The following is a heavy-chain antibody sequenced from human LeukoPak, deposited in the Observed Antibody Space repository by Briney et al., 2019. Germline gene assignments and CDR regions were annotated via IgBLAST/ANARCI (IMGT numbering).Heavy chain of an antibody. D-gene: IGHD4-23*01. CDR3: ARDLRTPSDTNIAIDY. CDR1: GFTFSSYW. CDR2: INSDGGSA. J-gene: IGHJ4*02. V-gene: IGHV3-74*01. Sequence: GGSLRLSCAASGFTFSSYWMHWVRQGPGKGLVWVSRINSDGGSATYADSVKGRFTISRDNSKNTLYLQMNSLRAEDTAVYYCARDLRTPSDTNIAIDYWGQGTLVTVSS.